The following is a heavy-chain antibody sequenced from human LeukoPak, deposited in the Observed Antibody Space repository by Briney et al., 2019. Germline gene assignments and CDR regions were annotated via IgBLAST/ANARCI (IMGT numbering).Heavy chain of an antibody. CDR2: INLSSGGT. J-gene: IGHJ4*02. D-gene: IGHD2-15*01. V-gene: IGHV1-2*02. Sequence: ASVQVSCKASGYTFTDYHMHWVRQAPGQGVEWMGWINLSSGGTNFAQRFQGRVTMTRDTSISTAYMDLSRLISDDTAVYYCARDAGYCTGGSCWYFDHWGQGTLVTVSS. CDR3: ARDAGYCTGGSCWYFDH. CDR1: GYTFTDYH.